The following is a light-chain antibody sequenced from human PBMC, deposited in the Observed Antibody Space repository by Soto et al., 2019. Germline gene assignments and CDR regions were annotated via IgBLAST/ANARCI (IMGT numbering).Light chain of an antibody. CDR1: QSVSGW. Sequence: DIQMTQSPPTLSASVGDSVTMTCRASQSVSGWLAWYRQKPGKAPELLIYSASTLETGVPSRFSGSGSGTEFTLTVSSLQPDDFATYHCQQYESYPLTFGEGTKIDIK. V-gene: IGKV1-5*03. J-gene: IGKJ4*01. CDR2: SAS. CDR3: QQYESYPLT.